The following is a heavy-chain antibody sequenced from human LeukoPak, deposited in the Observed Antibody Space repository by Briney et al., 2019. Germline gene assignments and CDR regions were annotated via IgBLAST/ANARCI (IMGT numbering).Heavy chain of an antibody. J-gene: IGHJ4*02. D-gene: IGHD1-26*01. CDR1: GFIFSSYA. CDR2: ISYDGSNK. Sequence: GGSLRLPCAASGFIFSSYAMHWVRQAPGKGLEWVAVISYDGSNKFYADSVRGRFTISRDNSKNTLYLQLNSLRSEDTAVYYCARVDYSGSYSYWGQGTLVTVSS. V-gene: IGHV3-30*04. CDR3: ARVDYSGSYSY.